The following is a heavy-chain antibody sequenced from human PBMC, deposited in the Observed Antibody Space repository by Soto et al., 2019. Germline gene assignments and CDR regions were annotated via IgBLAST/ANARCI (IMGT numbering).Heavy chain of an antibody. Sequence: SETLSLTCTVSGGSISSSSYYWGWIRQPPGKGLEWIGSIYYSGSTYYNPSLKSRVTISVDTSKNQFSLKLSSVTAADTAVYYCARGPLRYYFDYWGQGTLVTVSS. V-gene: IGHV4-39*01. J-gene: IGHJ4*02. CDR3: ARGPLRYYFDY. CDR2: IYYSGST. CDR1: GGSISSSSYY. D-gene: IGHD3-16*01.